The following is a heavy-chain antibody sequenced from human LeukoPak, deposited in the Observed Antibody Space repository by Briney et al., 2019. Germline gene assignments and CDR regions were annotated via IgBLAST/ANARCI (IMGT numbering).Heavy chain of an antibody. D-gene: IGHD3-10*01. Sequence: GGPLRLSCAASGFTFSSYGMHWVREAPGKGLEWVAFIRYDGSNKYYADSVKGRFTISRDNSKNTLYLQMNSLRAEDTAVYYCAKEGSEGSIYYYYMYVWGKGTTVTISS. CDR2: IRYDGSNK. J-gene: IGHJ6*03. CDR1: GFTFSSYG. CDR3: AKEGSEGSIYYYYMYV. V-gene: IGHV3-30*02.